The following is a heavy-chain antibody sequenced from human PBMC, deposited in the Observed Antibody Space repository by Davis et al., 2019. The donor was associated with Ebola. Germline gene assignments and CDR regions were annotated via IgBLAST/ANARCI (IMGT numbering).Heavy chain of an antibody. CDR1: GSTFSDHA. D-gene: IGHD3-22*01. CDR3: TRGERYYDGSGPFVGEGAYYMDV. J-gene: IGHJ6*03. CDR2: ISWDGEST. Sequence: PGGSLRLSCAAFGSTFSDHAMHWVRQAPGKGLEWVSLISWDGESTWYADSVKGRFTISRDNSKNSLYLQMNNLRNEDTALYYCTRGERYYDGSGPFVGEGAYYMDVWGKGTTVTVSS. V-gene: IGHV3-43*01.